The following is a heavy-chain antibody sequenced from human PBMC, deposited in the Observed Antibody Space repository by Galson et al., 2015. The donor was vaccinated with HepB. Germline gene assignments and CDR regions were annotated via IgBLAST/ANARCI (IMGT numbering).Heavy chain of an antibody. CDR2: IIAYNGYT. V-gene: IGHV1-18*01. CDR3: ARGGMATFGGPTFDY. D-gene: IGHD5-24*01. CDR1: GYTLTSYS. J-gene: IGHJ4*02. Sequence: SVKVSCKASGYTLTSYSISWVRQAPGQGLEWMGWIIAYNGYTNYAQNLQGRVTMTTDTSASTTYMELRSLRSDDTALYYCARGGMATFGGPTFDYWGQGTLVTVSS.